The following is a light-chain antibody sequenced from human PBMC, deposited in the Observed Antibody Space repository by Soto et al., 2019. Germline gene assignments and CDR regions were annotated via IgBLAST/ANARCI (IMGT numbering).Light chain of an antibody. J-gene: IGKJ4*01. CDR1: EVLVYSSNNRNY. CDR3: QQYYNTPLT. Sequence: DIVMTQSPDSLAVSLGERGNIDCKSSEVLVYSSNNRNYLAWFQQKPGQPPKLLIYWASTRESGVPDRFSGSGSGTDFTLTISGLQAEDVAVYYCQQYYNTPLTFGGGTKVDIK. V-gene: IGKV4-1*01. CDR2: WAS.